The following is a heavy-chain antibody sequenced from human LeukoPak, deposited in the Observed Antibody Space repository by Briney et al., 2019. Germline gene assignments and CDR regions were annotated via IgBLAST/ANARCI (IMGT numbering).Heavy chain of an antibody. V-gene: IGHV1-2*06. Sequence: GASVKVSCKASGYTFTGYYMHLVRQAPGQGLEWMGRIDPNSGGTNYAQKFQGRVTMTRDTSISTAYMELSRLRSDDTAVYYCARVPLGGFGELFPDWGQGTLVTVSS. CDR3: ARVPLGGFGELFPD. CDR1: GYTFTGYY. D-gene: IGHD3-10*01. J-gene: IGHJ4*02. CDR2: IDPNSGGT.